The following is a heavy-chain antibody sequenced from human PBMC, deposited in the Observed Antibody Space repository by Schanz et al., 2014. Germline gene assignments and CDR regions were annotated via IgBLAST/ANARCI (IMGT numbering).Heavy chain of an antibody. CDR1: GFTFSSYA. CDR2: INSVGSNT. V-gene: IGHV3-74*02. J-gene: IGHJ3*02. Sequence: EVQLVESGGGLVKPGGFLRLSCAASGFTFSSYAMSWVRQAPGKGLEWVARINSVGSNTDYADSVTGRFTISRDNAKNTLYLQMNTLRAEDTAVYYCARKMKLGVYGGKGHDSLDIWGQGTRVTVSS. D-gene: IGHD4-17*01. CDR3: ARKMKLGVYGGKGHDSLDI.